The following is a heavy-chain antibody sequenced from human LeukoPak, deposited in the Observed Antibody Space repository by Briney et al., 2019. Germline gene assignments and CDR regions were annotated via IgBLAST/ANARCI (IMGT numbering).Heavy chain of an antibody. V-gene: IGHV1-69*04. J-gene: IGHJ5*02. Sequence: SVKDSCKASGGTFRSYAISWVRQAPGQGLEWMGRIMPILGIANYAQKFQGRVTITADKSTSTAYMELSSLRSEDTAVYYCARETDYYDFWSGYYKGWFDPWGQGTLVTVSS. D-gene: IGHD3-3*01. CDR3: ARETDYYDFWSGYYKGWFDP. CDR1: GGTFRSYA. CDR2: IMPILGIA.